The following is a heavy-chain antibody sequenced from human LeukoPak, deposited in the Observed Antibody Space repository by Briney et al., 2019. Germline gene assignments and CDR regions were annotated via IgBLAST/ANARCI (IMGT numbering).Heavy chain of an antibody. D-gene: IGHD2-15*01. CDR3: ARKDPRDAFDI. Sequence: GGSLRLSYAASGFTFSSYSMNWVRQAPGKGLEWVSPISSSSSYIYYADSVKGRFTISRDNAKNSLYLQMNSLRAEDTAVYYCARKDPRDAFDIWGQGTMVTVSS. V-gene: IGHV3-21*01. J-gene: IGHJ3*02. CDR1: GFTFSSYS. CDR2: ISSSSSYI.